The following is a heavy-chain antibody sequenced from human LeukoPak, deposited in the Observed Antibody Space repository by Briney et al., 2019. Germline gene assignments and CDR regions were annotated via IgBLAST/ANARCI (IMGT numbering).Heavy chain of an antibody. CDR1: GFTFSSYE. Sequence: GGSPRLSCAASGFTFSSYEMNWVRQAPGKGLEWVSYISTSGSTKYYADSVKGRFTISRDNAKNSLYLQMNSLRAEDTALYYCAKDFHRLGEFDAFDIWGHGTMVTVSS. J-gene: IGHJ3*02. V-gene: IGHV3-48*03. D-gene: IGHD3-16*01. CDR2: ISTSGSTK. CDR3: AKDFHRLGEFDAFDI.